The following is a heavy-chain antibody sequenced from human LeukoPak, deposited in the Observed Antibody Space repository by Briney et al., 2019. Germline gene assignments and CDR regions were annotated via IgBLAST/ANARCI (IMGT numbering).Heavy chain of an antibody. CDR1: GGSISSYY. CDR3: ARGIQLVPYGMDV. Sequence: SETLSLTCTVSGGSISSYYWSWIRQPPGKGLEWIGYIYYSGSTNYNPSLTSRVTISVDTSKNQFSLKLSSVTAADTAVYYCARGIQLVPYGMDVWGQGTTVTVSS. CDR2: IYYSGST. J-gene: IGHJ6*02. V-gene: IGHV4-59*01. D-gene: IGHD5-18*01.